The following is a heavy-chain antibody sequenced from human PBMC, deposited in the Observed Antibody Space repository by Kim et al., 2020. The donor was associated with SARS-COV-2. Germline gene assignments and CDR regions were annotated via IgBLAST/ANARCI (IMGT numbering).Heavy chain of an antibody. D-gene: IGHD4-17*01. CDR2: IYYSGST. V-gene: IGHV4-39*02. J-gene: IGHJ4*02. CDR3: AREGDPTVVIAY. CDR1: GGSISSSSYY. Sequence: SETLSLTCTVSGGSISSSSYYWGWIRQPTGKGLEWIGSIYYSGSTYYNPSLKSRVTISVDTSKNQFSLKLSSVTAADTAVYYCAREGDPTVVIAYWGQGTLVTVPS.